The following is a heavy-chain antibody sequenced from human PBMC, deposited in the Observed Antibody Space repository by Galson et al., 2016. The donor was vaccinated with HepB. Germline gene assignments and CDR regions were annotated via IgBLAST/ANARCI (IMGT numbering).Heavy chain of an antibody. CDR2: INAGNGNT. V-gene: IGHV1-3*01. J-gene: IGHJ5*02. CDR1: GYTFTNSA. CDR3: VRDHYDSSGYPYNWFDP. Sequence: SVTVSCKDSGYTFTNSAMHWLRQAPGQRLEWMGWINAGNGNTKYSQKFQGRVTITRDTSASTAYMELSSLRSEDTAVYYCVRDHYDSSGYPYNWFDPWGQGTLVTVSS. D-gene: IGHD3-22*01.